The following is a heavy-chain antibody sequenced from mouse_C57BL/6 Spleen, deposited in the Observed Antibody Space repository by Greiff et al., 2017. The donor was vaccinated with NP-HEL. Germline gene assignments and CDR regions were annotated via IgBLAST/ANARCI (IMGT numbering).Heavy chain of an antibody. CDR2: IYPGSGNT. CDR3: ARPYPYYAMDY. Sequence: VQLQQSGAELVRPGASVKLSCKASGYTFTDYYINWVKQRPGQGLEWIARIYPGSGNTYYNEKFKGKATLTAEKSSSTAYMQLSSLTSEDSAVYFCARPYPYYAMDYWGQGTSVTVSS. V-gene: IGHV1-76*01. D-gene: IGHD2-10*01. J-gene: IGHJ4*01. CDR1: GYTFTDYY.